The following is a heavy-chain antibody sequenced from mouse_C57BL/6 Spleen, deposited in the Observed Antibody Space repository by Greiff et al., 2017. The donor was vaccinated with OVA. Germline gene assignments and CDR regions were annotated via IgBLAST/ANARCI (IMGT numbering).Heavy chain of an antibody. D-gene: IGHD2-3*01. Sequence: EVNVVESGEGLVKPGGSLKLSCAASGFTFSSYAMSWVRQTPEKRLEWVAYISSGGDYIYYADTVKGRFTISRDNARNTLYLQMSSLKSEDTAMYYCTRVRYDGYYKGYAMDYWGQGTSVTVSS. V-gene: IGHV5-9-1*02. CDR3: TRVRYDGYYKGYAMDY. CDR1: GFTFSSYA. CDR2: ISSGGDYI. J-gene: IGHJ4*01.